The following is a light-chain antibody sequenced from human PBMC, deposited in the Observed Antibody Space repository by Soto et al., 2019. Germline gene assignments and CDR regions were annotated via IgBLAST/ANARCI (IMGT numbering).Light chain of an antibody. V-gene: IGKV3-20*01. CDR1: QSVSNNY. CDR3: QQYGSSGT. Sequence: EIVLTQSPGTLSLPPRERATLSCRASQSVSNNYLAWYQQKPGQAPRLLIYGASNRATGIPDRFSGSGSGTDFTLTISRLEPEDFAVYYCQQYGSSGTFGQGTKVDVK. CDR2: GAS. J-gene: IGKJ1*01.